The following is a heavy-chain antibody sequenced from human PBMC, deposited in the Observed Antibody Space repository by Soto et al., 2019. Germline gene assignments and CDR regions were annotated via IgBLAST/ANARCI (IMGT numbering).Heavy chain of an antibody. CDR3: AAKDATVTPS. CDR1: GFSYTSYW. V-gene: IGHV3-7*01. Sequence: EVHLEESGGGLVQPGGSLRLSCAASGFSYTSYWMMWVRQAPGKGLEWVANTNPDGSEKYYVDSVKGRFFISRDNAKNSLYLQLNRLISYDTAVYYCAAKDATVTPSWGQGTLVTVSS. D-gene: IGHD4-17*01. J-gene: IGHJ4*02. CDR2: TNPDGSEK.